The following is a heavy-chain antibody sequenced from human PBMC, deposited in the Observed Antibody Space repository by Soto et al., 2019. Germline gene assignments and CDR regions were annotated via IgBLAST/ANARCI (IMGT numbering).Heavy chain of an antibody. CDR3: AKDLSWAIDY. CDR2: ISYDGSNK. CDR1: GFTFSSYG. Sequence: QVQLVESGGGVVQPGRSLRLYCAASGFTFSSYGMHWVRQAPGKGLEWVAVISYDGSNKYYADSVKGRFTISRDNSKNTLYLQMNSLRAEDTAVYYCAKDLSWAIDYWGQGTLVTVSS. J-gene: IGHJ4*02. V-gene: IGHV3-30*18. D-gene: IGHD1-26*01.